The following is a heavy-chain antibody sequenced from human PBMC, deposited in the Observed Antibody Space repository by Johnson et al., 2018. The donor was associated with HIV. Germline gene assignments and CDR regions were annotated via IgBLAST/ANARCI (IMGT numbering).Heavy chain of an antibody. J-gene: IGHJ3*02. CDR3: ARAGVVFSTASHDAFDI. Sequence: QMQLVESGGGLVQPGGSLRLSCAASGFTFSNYDMHWVRQAPGKGLEWVAFIRYDGSNKYYADSVKGRFTISRDNSKNTLYLQMNSLRAEDTAVYYCARAGVVFSTASHDAFDIWGQGTMVTVSS. CDR2: IRYDGSNK. V-gene: IGHV3-30*02. D-gene: IGHD2-21*01. CDR1: GFTFSNYD.